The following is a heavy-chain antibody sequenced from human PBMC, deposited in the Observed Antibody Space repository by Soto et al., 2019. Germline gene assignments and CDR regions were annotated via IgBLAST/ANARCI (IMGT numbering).Heavy chain of an antibody. J-gene: IGHJ5*02. V-gene: IGHV4-34*01. Sequence: SETLSLTCAVYGGSFSGYYWSWIRQPPGKGLEWIGEINHSGSTNYNPSLKSRVTISVDASKNQFSLKLSSVTAADTAVYYCARGVPYYYGSGSSGWFDPWGQGTLVTVSS. CDR3: ARGVPYYYGSGSSGWFDP. D-gene: IGHD3-10*01. CDR1: GGSFSGYY. CDR2: INHSGST.